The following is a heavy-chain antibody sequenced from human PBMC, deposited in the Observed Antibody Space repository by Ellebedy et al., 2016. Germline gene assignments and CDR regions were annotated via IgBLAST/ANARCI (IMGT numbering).Heavy chain of an antibody. V-gene: IGHV3-9*01. Sequence: GGSLRLXCATSGFTFDDYALHWVRQVPGKGLEWVSGISWNSAAIGYGEAVKGRFTISRASAKNYLYLQMNSLRVEDTALYFCAKGTMDYLHHWGQGTLVTVSS. J-gene: IGHJ4*02. D-gene: IGHD3-10*01. CDR1: GFTFDDYA. CDR2: ISWNSAAI. CDR3: AKGTMDYLHH.